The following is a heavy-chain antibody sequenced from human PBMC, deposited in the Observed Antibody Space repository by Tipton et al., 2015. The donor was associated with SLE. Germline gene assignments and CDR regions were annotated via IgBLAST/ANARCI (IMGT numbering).Heavy chain of an antibody. J-gene: IGHJ4*02. D-gene: IGHD3-9*01. CDR1: GFTFRTSG. CDR3: VKDDWGSVDY. Sequence: SLRLSCAASGFTFRTSGVHWVRQAPGKGVEWVTLLRYDGSNEYYADSVKGRFTISSDNSQTTLFLQMNSLRVEDTAVYYCVKDDWGSVDYWGQGTLVTVSS. V-gene: IGHV3-30*02. CDR2: LRYDGSNE.